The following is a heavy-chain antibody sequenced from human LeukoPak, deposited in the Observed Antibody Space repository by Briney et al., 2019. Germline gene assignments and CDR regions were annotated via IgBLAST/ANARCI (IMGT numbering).Heavy chain of an antibody. Sequence: SETLSLTCTVSGGSISSSSYYWGWIRQPPGKGLEWIGSIYYSGSTYYNPSLKSRVTISVDTSKNQFSLKLSSVTAADTAVYYCARGPVAAAGPFDYWGQGTLVTVSS. D-gene: IGHD6-13*01. CDR1: GGSISSSSYY. V-gene: IGHV4-39*07. CDR2: IYYSGST. J-gene: IGHJ4*02. CDR3: ARGPVAAAGPFDY.